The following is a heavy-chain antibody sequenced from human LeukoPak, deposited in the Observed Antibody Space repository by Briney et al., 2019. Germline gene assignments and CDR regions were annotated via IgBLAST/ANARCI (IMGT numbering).Heavy chain of an antibody. CDR1: GFALSSHW. CDR3: ARNNGMDV. J-gene: IGHJ6*02. CDR2: VNRDGSET. V-gene: IGHV3-7*03. Sequence: GGPLRLSCAASGFALSSHWMTWVPQVPGRGPEWVANVNRDGSETYYLDSVKGRFTISKDNAKNSLYLQMNSLGAEDTALYHCARNNGMDVWGQGTTVIVSS.